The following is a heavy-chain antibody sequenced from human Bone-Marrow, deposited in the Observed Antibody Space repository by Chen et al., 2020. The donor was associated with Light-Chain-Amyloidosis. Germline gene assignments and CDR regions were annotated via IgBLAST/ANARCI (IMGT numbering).Heavy chain of an antibody. D-gene: IGHD3-3*01. CDR1: GGSISSSSYY. V-gene: IGHV4-39*01. CDR2: IYYSGST. Sequence: QLQLQESGPGLVKPSETLSLTCTVPGGSISSSSYYWGWIRQPPGKGLEWIGGIYYSGSTYYNPSLKSRVTISVDTSKNQFSLKLSSVTAADTAVYYCARQYYDFWSGSYYFDYWGQGTLVTVSS. CDR3: ARQYYDFWSGSYYFDY. J-gene: IGHJ4*02.